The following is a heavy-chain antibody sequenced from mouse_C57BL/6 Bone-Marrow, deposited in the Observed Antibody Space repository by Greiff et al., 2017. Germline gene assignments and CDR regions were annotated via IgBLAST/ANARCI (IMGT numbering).Heavy chain of an antibody. V-gene: IGHV1-82*01. CDR3: ARSTTVGWFAY. D-gene: IGHD1-1*01. Sequence: QVQLQQSGPELVKPGASVKISCKASGYAFSSSWMNWVKQRPGKGLEWIGRIYPGDGDTNYNGKFKGKATLTADKSSSTAYMQLSSLTSEDSAVYFCARSTTVGWFAYWGQGTLVTVSA. CDR2: IYPGDGDT. J-gene: IGHJ3*01. CDR1: GYAFSSSW.